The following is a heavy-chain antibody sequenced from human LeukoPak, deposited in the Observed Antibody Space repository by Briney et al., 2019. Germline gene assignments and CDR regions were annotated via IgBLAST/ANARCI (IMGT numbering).Heavy chain of an antibody. CDR2: MYHSGST. Sequence: PSETLSLTCSVSGYSISSGYYWGWIRQPPGKGLEWIASMYHSGSTYYNPSLKSRVTISLDMSKNQFSLKLNSVTAADTAVYYCTRERPRDGNNPPADHWGQGTLVTVSS. J-gene: IGHJ4*02. CDR3: TRERPRDGNNPPADH. CDR1: GYSISSGYY. D-gene: IGHD5-24*01. V-gene: IGHV4-38-2*02.